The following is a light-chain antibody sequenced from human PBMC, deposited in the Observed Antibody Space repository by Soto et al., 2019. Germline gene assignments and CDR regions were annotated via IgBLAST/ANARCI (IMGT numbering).Light chain of an antibody. CDR3: RQYNACRLA. Sequence: EIVLTQSPATLSLSPGDGATLSCRASQSVDSNLAWYQQKPGQTPRLLIYDASTRPTGIPARFSGSGSGTEFSLTTISRQSQEYSVYYCRQYNACRLAFGGGTRVEIK. CDR1: QSVDSN. J-gene: IGKJ4*01. V-gene: IGKV3D-15*01. CDR2: DAS.